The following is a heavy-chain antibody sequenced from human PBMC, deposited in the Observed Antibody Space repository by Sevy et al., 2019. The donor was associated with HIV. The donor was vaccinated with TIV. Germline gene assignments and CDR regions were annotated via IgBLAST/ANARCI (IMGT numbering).Heavy chain of an antibody. CDR3: AGENAWGRGYS. CDR1: GGSITSLY. V-gene: IGHV4-59*11. Sequence: SETLSLTCTVSGGSITSLYWNWIRQPPGKGLEWIANIYYNGNINYNPSLKSRVTLSFETSKNQFSQRLSSVTAADTAMYYCAGENAWGRGYSWGQGTLVTVSS. CDR2: IYYNGNI. J-gene: IGHJ4*02. D-gene: IGHD1-26*01.